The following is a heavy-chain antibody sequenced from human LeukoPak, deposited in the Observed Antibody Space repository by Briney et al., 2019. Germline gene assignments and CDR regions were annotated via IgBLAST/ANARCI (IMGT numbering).Heavy chain of an antibody. D-gene: IGHD5-18*01. CDR2: INGGGDNT. Sequence: GGSLRLSCTASGFAFSIYAISWVRQAPGKGLEWVSAINGGGDNTYYADSVKGRFTISRDNSKNTLYLQMNSVRAEDTAVYYCAKMVSTAMVFGWFDPWGQGTLVTVSS. J-gene: IGHJ5*02. CDR3: AKMVSTAMVFGWFDP. V-gene: IGHV3-23*01. CDR1: GFAFSIYA.